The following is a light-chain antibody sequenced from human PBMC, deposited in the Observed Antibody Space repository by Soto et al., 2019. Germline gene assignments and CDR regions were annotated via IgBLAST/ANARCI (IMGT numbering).Light chain of an antibody. V-gene: IGLV1-47*01. CDR3: TVWDDSLRGRL. J-gene: IGLJ2*01. CDR1: SSNIESNF. Sequence: QAVLTQPPSASGTPGQRVTISCSGSSSNIESNFVYWYQQFPGTAPRLLIYRNNQRPSGVPDRFSGSKSGTSASLAISALRCEDEADYYCTVWDDSLRGRLFGGGTKVTVL. CDR2: RNN.